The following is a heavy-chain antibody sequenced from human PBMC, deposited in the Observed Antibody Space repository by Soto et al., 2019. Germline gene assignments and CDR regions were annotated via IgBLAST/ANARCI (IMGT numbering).Heavy chain of an antibody. J-gene: IGHJ6*02. CDR1: GFTFSSYA. V-gene: IGHV3-23*01. CDR3: AKDYPPHSYSSGWYPYYYYGMDV. Sequence: EVQLLESGGGLVQPGGSLRLSCAASGFTFSSYAMSWVRQAPGKGLEWVSAISGSGGSTYYADSVKGRFTISRDNSKNTLYLQMNSLRAEDTAVYYCAKDYPPHSYSSGWYPYYYYGMDVWGQGTTVTVSS. D-gene: IGHD6-19*01. CDR2: ISGSGGST.